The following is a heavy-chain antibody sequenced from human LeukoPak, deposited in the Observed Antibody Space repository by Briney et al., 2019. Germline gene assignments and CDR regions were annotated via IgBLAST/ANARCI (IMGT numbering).Heavy chain of an antibody. CDR3: ASPYPYCSSTSCYGY. Sequence: ASVKVSCKASGGTFSSYAISWVRQAPGQGLEWMGGIIPIFGTANYAQRFQGRVTITADESTSTAYMELSSLRSEDTAVYYCASPYPYCSSTSCYGYWGQGTLVTVSS. CDR2: IIPIFGTA. CDR1: GGTFSSYA. D-gene: IGHD2-2*01. V-gene: IGHV1-69*01. J-gene: IGHJ4*02.